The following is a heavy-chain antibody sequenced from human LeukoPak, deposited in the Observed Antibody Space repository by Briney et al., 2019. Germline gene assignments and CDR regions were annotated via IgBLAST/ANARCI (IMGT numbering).Heavy chain of an antibody. CDR1: GGSISSSSYY. CDR3: ARRGGSSWYTPYNWFDP. V-gene: IGHV4-39*01. CDR2: IYYSGST. Sequence: SETLSLTCTVSGGSISSSSYYWGWIRQPPGKGLEWIGSIYYSGSTYYNPSLKSRVTISVDTSKNQFSLKLSSVPAADTAVYYCARRGGSSWYTPYNWFDPWGQGTLVTVSS. J-gene: IGHJ5*02. D-gene: IGHD6-13*01.